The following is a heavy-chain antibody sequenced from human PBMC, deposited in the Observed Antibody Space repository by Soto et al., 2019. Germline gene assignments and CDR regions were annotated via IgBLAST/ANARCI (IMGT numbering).Heavy chain of an antibody. CDR3: ARIVIGVGTAA. Sequence: PGGSLRLSCAASGFTFSSYDMHWVRQATGKGLEWVSAIGTAGDTYYPGSVKGRFTISRDNSKSALYLQMNSLRAEDTAIYYCARIVIGVGTAAWGQGTLVTVSS. CDR1: GFTFSSYD. J-gene: IGHJ5*02. D-gene: IGHD3-22*01. CDR2: IGTAGDT. V-gene: IGHV3-13*01.